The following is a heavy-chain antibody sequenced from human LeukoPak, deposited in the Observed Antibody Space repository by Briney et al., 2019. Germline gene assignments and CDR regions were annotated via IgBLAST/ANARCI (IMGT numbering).Heavy chain of an antibody. J-gene: IGHJ3*02. Sequence: PGGSLRLSCAASGFTFSSYGMSWVRQAPGKGLEWVSAISGSGGSTYYADSVKGRFTISRDNSKNTLYLQMNSLRAEDTAVYYCAKSSFMIRNQGAFDIWGQGTMVTVSS. CDR1: GFTFSSYG. D-gene: IGHD3-16*01. V-gene: IGHV3-23*01. CDR3: AKSSFMIRNQGAFDI. CDR2: ISGSGGST.